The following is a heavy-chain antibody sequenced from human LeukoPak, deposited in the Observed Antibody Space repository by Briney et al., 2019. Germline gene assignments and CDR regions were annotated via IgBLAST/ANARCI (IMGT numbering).Heavy chain of an antibody. J-gene: IGHJ4*02. Sequence: GGSLRLSCAASGFTFSSYAMGWVRQAPGKGLEWVSAIGDSSSRTYYDDSVKGRFTISRDNSKDMLYLQMNSLSAEDTAVYYCARDVYDDRIAAPLDYWGQGTLVTVSS. V-gene: IGHV3-23*01. CDR3: ARDVYDDRIAAPLDY. D-gene: IGHD6-13*01. CDR2: IGDSSSRT. CDR1: GFTFSSYA.